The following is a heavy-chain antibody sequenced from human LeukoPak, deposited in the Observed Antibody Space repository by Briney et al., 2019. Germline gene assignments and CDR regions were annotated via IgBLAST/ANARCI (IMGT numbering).Heavy chain of an antibody. CDR1: GYTFTGYY. CDR3: ARDSSGYYSDY. V-gene: IGHV1-69*04. CDR2: IIPILGIA. J-gene: IGHJ4*02. Sequence: KPGASVKVSCKASGYTFTGYYMHWVRQAPGQGLEWMGRIIPILGIANYAQKFQGRVTITADKSTSTAYMELSSLRSEDTAVYYCARDSSGYYSDYWGQGTLVTVSS. D-gene: IGHD3-22*01.